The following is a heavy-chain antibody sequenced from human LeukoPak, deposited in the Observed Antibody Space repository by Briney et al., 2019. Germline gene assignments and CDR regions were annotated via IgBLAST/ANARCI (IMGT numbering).Heavy chain of an antibody. J-gene: IGHJ4*02. CDR2: IYHSGST. V-gene: IGHV4-4*02. Sequence: PSGTLSLTCAVSGGSISSSNWWSWVRQPPGKGLEWIGEIYHSGSTNYNPSLKSQVTISVDKSKNQFSLKLSSVTAADTAVYYCARVRSVAGTGPHFDYWGQGTLVTVSS. D-gene: IGHD6-19*01. CDR3: ARVRSVAGTGPHFDY. CDR1: GGSISSSNW.